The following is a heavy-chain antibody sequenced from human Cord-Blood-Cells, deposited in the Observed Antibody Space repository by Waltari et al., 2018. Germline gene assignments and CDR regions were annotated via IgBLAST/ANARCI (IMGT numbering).Heavy chain of an antibody. CDR2: IRSKAYGGTT. V-gene: IGHV3-49*05. CDR1: GFTFGDYA. Sequence: EVQLVESGGGLVKPWRSLRLSCTASGFTFGDYAMSWFRQAPGKGLEWVGFIRSKAYGGTTEYAASVKGRFTISRDDSKSIAYLQMNGLKTEDTAVYYCTRGHGSGSYSTDFDYWGQGTLVTVSS. D-gene: IGHD3-10*01. CDR3: TRGHGSGSYSTDFDY. J-gene: IGHJ4*02.